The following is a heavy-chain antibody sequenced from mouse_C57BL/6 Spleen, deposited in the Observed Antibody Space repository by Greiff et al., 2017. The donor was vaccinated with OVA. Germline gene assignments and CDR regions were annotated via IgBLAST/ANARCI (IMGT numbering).Heavy chain of an antibody. CDR2: ISGGGGNT. D-gene: IGHD2-4*01. CDR3: ARQGIYYDYDGNYFDY. CDR1: GFTFSSYT. J-gene: IGHJ2*01. Sequence: EVKLVESGGGLVKPGGSLKLSCAASGFTFSSYTMSWVRQTPEKRLEWVATISGGGGNTYYPDSVKGRFTISRDNAKNTLYLQMSSLRSEDTALYYCARQGIYYDYDGNYFDYWGQGTTLTVSS. V-gene: IGHV5-9*01.